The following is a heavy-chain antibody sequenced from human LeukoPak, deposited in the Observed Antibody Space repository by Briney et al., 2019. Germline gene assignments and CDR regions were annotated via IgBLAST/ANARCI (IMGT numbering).Heavy chain of an antibody. V-gene: IGHV3-11*01. J-gene: IGHJ4*02. CDR2: ITSSGSPM. CDR1: GFTFSDYY. Sequence: PGGSLRLSCAASGFTFSDYYMSWIRQAPGKGLEWVSYITSSGSPMHYADSVKDRFTISRDNARKSLCLQMNSLRAEDTAVYYCTRVSRYSYGLDYWGQGTLVTVSS. D-gene: IGHD5-18*01. CDR3: TRVSRYSYGLDY.